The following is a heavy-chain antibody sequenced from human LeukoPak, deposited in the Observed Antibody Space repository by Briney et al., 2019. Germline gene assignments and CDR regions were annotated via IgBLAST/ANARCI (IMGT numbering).Heavy chain of an antibody. CDR3: ARGSGSHRRDWFDP. V-gene: IGHV1-8*03. CDR1: GYTFINHD. Sequence: ASVKVSCKGYGYTFINHDIDWARQAAEQGLEWMGWMNSNSGNTGYAQKFQGRVTFTRDTSISTAYMELYSLTSDDTAVYYCARGSGSHRRDWFDPWGQGTLVTVSS. D-gene: IGHD1-26*01. CDR2: MNSNSGNT. J-gene: IGHJ5*02.